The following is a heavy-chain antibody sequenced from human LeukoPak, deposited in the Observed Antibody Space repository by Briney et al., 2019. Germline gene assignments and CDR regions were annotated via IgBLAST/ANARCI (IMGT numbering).Heavy chain of an antibody. Sequence: PSETLSLTCTVSGVSINSNTYYWGWIRQPPGKGLEWIASFYYTATTYYNPSLKRRVNISIDTSKNQFSLKLSSVTAADTAVYYCARAGRESPHFDYWGQGTLVTVSS. D-gene: IGHD3-10*01. CDR2: FYYTATT. J-gene: IGHJ4*02. CDR3: ARAGRESPHFDY. V-gene: IGHV4-39*07. CDR1: GVSINSNTYY.